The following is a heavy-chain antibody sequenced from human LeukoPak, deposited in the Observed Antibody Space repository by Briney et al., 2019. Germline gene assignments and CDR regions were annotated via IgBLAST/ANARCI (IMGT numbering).Heavy chain of an antibody. CDR1: GFTFSSYG. Sequence: AGGSLRLSCAASGFTFSSYGMHWVRQAPGKGLEWVAFIRYDGSNKYYADSVKGRFTISRDNSKNTLYLQMNSLRAADTAVYYCARGKGTSYLSSFDYWGQGTLVTVSS. CDR2: IRYDGSNK. CDR3: ARGKGTSYLSSFDY. V-gene: IGHV3-30*02. D-gene: IGHD6-6*01. J-gene: IGHJ4*02.